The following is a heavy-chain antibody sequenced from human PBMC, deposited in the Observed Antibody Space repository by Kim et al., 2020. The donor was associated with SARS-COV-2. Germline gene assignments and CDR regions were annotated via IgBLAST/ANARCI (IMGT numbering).Heavy chain of an antibody. Sequence: GGSLRLSCAASGFTFSSYAMSWVRQAPGKGLEWVSAISGSGGSTYYADSVKGRFTISRDNSKNTLYLQMNSLRAEDTAVYYCAKRGPSSGWYGSSYYYYGMDVWGQGTTVTVSS. CDR1: GFTFSSYA. V-gene: IGHV3-23*01. CDR3: AKRGPSSGWYGSSYYYYGMDV. J-gene: IGHJ6*02. D-gene: IGHD6-19*01. CDR2: ISGSGGST.